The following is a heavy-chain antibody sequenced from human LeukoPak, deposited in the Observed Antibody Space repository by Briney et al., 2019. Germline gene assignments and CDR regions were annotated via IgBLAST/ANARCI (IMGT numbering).Heavy chain of an antibody. D-gene: IGHD3-10*01. CDR3: ARDYYGSKSSSFDP. J-gene: IGHJ5*02. Sequence: ASVKVSCKASGYTFTSYDINWVRQATGQGRKWLGWMNPNSGNTGYAQNFQGRVTMTRDTSIDTAYMELTSLRYEHTAVYYCARDYYGSKSSSFDPWGEGTLVTVSS. CDR1: GYTFTSYD. CDR2: MNPNSGNT. V-gene: IGHV1-8*01.